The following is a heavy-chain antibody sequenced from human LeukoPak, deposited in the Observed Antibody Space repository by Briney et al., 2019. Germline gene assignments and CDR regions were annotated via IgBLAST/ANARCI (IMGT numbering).Heavy chain of an antibody. V-gene: IGHV3-15*01. Sequence: GGSLRLSCAASGFTFSNTWVTWVRQTPGKGLEWVGRIKSKTDGETTDYAAPVKGRFTISRDDSKNTLFLQMNSLQGEDTAVYYCITGGVLLGYWGQGTLVTVSS. CDR2: IKSKTDGETT. D-gene: IGHD3-10*01. J-gene: IGHJ4*02. CDR1: GFTFSNTW. CDR3: ITGGVLLGY.